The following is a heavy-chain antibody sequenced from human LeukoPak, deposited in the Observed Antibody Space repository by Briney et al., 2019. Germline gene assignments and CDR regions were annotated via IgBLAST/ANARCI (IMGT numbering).Heavy chain of an antibody. CDR2: IGPNGAST. CDR3: VKDLTGTWSFDY. V-gene: IGHV3-64D*06. J-gene: IGHJ4*02. D-gene: IGHD3-9*01. Sequence: GESLRLSCSTSGFTFSNHFMHWVRQAPGKGLEYVSSIGPNGASTLYADSVKGRFTISRDNSKNALYLQLTSLRLEDTALYYCVKDLTGTWSFDYWGQGTLVAVSS. CDR1: GFTFSNHF.